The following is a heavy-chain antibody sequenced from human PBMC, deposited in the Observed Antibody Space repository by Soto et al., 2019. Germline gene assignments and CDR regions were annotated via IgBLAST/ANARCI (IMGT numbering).Heavy chain of an antibody. J-gene: IGHJ4*02. V-gene: IGHV3-23*01. CDR3: AKGGTYHMGDCDS. D-gene: IGHD1-1*01. CDR2: IGARGSDT. CDR1: GFTFNIYT. Sequence: EVQLLESGGGLVQPGGSLRLSCAASGFTFNIYTMSWVRQAPGKGLEWVSGIGARGSDTYFPDSVKGRFTISRDNSRYMLYVQMNSLRPEATAVYFCAKGGTYHMGDCDSWGRGTLVTVS.